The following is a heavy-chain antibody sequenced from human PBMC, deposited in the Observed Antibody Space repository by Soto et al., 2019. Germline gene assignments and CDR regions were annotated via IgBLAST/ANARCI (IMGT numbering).Heavy chain of an antibody. CDR3: ARDGSIAAALNAFDI. D-gene: IGHD6-13*01. CDR2: INPNSGST. CDR1: GYTFTSYA. Sequence: ASVKVSCKASGYTFTSYAMHWVRQAPGQRLEWMGWINPNSGSTNYAQKFQGWVTMTRDTSISTAYMELSRLRSDDTAVYYCARDGSIAAALNAFDIWGQGTMVTVSS. J-gene: IGHJ3*02. V-gene: IGHV1-2*04.